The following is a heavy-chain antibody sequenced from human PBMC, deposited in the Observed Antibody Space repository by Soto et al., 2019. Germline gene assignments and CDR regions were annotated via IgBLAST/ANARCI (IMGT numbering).Heavy chain of an antibody. CDR3: ARDSRVVVAAYSLLGMDV. V-gene: IGHV4-59*01. D-gene: IGHD2-15*01. CDR1: GGSISSYY. J-gene: IGHJ6*02. CDR2: IYYSGST. Sequence: RSLTCTVSGGSISSYYWSWIRQPPGKGLEWIGYIYYSGSTNYNPSLKSRVTISVDTSKNQFSLKLSSVTAADTAVDYCARDSRVVVAAYSLLGMDVGGQGTTVTVS.